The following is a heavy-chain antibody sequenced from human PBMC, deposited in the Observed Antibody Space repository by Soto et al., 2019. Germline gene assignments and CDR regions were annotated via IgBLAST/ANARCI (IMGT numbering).Heavy chain of an antibody. V-gene: IGHV3-30*03. CDR1: GFTFSSYG. Sequence: GGSLRLSCAASGFTFSSYGMHWVRQAPGKGLEWVAVISYDGSNKYYADSVKGRFTISRDNSKNTLYLQMNSLRAEDTAVYYCAIDEGPGHGYDFWSGYPNWFDPWGQGALVTVSS. CDR3: AIDEGPGHGYDFWSGYPNWFDP. D-gene: IGHD3-3*01. J-gene: IGHJ5*02. CDR2: ISYDGSNK.